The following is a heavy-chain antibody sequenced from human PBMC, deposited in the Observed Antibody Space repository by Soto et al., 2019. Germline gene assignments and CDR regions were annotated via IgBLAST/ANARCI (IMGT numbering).Heavy chain of an antibody. V-gene: IGHV6-1*01. Sequence: PSETLSLTCAISGDSVSSNSAAWTWIRQSPSRGLEWLGRTYYRSKWYNNYAVSVKSRITINPDTSKNQFSLQLKSVTPEDTAVYYCARDLLGSSGDYLDAFDIWGQGTMVTGSS. J-gene: IGHJ3*02. CDR2: TYYRSKWYN. CDR1: GDSVSSNSAA. CDR3: ARDLLGSSGDYLDAFDI. D-gene: IGHD3-22*01.